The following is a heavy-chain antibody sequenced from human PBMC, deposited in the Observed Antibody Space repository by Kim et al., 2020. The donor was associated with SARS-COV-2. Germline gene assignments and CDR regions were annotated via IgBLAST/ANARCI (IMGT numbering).Heavy chain of an antibody. Sequence: ETLSLTCTVSGGSISSSSYYWGWIRQPPGKGLEWIGSIYYSGSTYYNPSLKSRVTISVDTSKNQFSLKLSSVTAADTAVYYCARQKAPLYCGGDCYSGYFQHWGQGTLVTVSS. CDR2: IYYSGST. D-gene: IGHD2-21*02. CDR3: ARQKAPLYCGGDCYSGYFQH. V-gene: IGHV4-39*01. CDR1: GGSISSSSYY. J-gene: IGHJ1*01.